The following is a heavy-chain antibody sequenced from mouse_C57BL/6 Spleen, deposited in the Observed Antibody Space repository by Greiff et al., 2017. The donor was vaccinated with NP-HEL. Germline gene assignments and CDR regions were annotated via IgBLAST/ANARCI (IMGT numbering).Heavy chain of an antibody. D-gene: IGHD1-1*01. Sequence: VQLQQSGAELVMPGASVKLSCKASGYTFTSYWMHWVKQRPGQGLEWIGEIDPSDSYTNYNQKFKGKSTLTVDKSSSTAYMQLSSLTSEDSAVYYCARGGVTTVVDYWGQSTTLTVSS. CDR2: IDPSDSYT. V-gene: IGHV1-69*01. J-gene: IGHJ2*01. CDR3: ARGGVTTVVDY. CDR1: GYTFTSYW.